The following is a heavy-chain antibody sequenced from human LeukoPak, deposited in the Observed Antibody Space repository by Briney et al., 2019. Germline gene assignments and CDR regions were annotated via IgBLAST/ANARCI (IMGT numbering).Heavy chain of an antibody. V-gene: IGHV3-21*01. CDR2: ISGSSNYM. CDR3: ARCVPQGDYYYYGMDV. J-gene: IGHJ6*02. Sequence: GGSLRLSCAASGFTFSPYSMNWVRQAPGKGLEWVSSISGSSNYMYYADSVKGRFTISRDNAKNSLYLQMNSLRAEDTAVYYCARCVPQGDYYYYGMDVWGQGTTVTVSS. CDR1: GFTFSPYS.